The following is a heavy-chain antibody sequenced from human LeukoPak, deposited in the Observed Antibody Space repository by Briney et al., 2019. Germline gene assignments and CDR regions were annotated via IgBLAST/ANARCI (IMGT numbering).Heavy chain of an antibody. CDR2: IYTSGST. CDR3: ARVGSSWYGGSVNWFDP. D-gene: IGHD6-13*01. V-gene: IGHV4-4*07. Sequence: SETLSLTCTVSGGSISSYYWSWTRQPAGKGLEWIGRIYTSGSTNYNPSLKSRVTMSVDTSKNQFSLKLSSVTAADTAVYYCARVGSSWYGGSVNWFDPWGQGTLVTVSS. CDR1: GGSISSYY. J-gene: IGHJ5*02.